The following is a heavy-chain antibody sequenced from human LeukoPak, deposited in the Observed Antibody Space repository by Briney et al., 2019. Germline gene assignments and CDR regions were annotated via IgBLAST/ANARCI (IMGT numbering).Heavy chain of an antibody. V-gene: IGHV3-7*01. J-gene: IGHJ6*03. Sequence: GGSLRLSCSASGFTFSTYWMSWVRQAPGKGLEWVANINEDSSHKYYVDSVKGRFTISRDNAKNSLYLQMNSLRAEDTAVYYCARGQREGCSSTSCYEYYYYYYMDVWGKGTTVTISS. CDR1: GFTFSTYW. CDR2: INEDSSHK. CDR3: ARGQREGCSSTSCYEYYYYYYMDV. D-gene: IGHD2-2*01.